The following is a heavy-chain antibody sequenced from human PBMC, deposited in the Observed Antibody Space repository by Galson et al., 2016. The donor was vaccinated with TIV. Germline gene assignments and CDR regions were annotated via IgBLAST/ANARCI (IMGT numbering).Heavy chain of an antibody. CDR1: GFSISSGYY. CDR3: ARDCTSTTCRLYYYGMDV. Sequence: LSLTCTVSGFSISSGYYWGWVRQSPRKGLEWIGNIDHSGITYYNPSFKSRITISVDTSKNQISLTLNSVTAADTAVYYCARDCTSTTCRLYYYGMDVWGPGTTVIVSS. CDR2: IDHSGIT. V-gene: IGHV4-38-2*02. J-gene: IGHJ6*02. D-gene: IGHD2-2*01.